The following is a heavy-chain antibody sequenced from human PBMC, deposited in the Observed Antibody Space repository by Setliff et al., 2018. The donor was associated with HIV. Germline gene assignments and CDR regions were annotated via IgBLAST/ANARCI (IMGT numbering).Heavy chain of an antibody. CDR3: ARDPNYNFWSGYLMDV. CDR1: GYTFTNYD. J-gene: IGHJ6*04. D-gene: IGHD3-3*01. CDR2: INPSGGST. Sequence: ASVKVSCKASGYTFTNYDINWVRQATGQGLEWMGIINPSGGSTSYAQKFQGRVTMTRDTSTSTVYMELSSLRSEDTAVYYCARDPNYNFWSGYLMDVWGKGTTVTAPQ. V-gene: IGHV1-46*01.